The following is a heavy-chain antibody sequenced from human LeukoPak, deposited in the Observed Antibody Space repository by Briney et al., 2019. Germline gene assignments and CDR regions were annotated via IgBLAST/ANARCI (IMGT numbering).Heavy chain of an antibody. J-gene: IGHJ4*02. V-gene: IGHV3-48*02. CDR1: GFTFSSYS. Sequence: PGGSLRLSCAASGFTFSSYSMNWVRQAPGKGLEWVSYISSISTIIYYAGSVKGRFTISRDNAKNSLYLQMNSLRDVDTAVYFCSRYLHSGAYTCDYWGQGTLVSVSS. D-gene: IGHD1-26*01. CDR3: SRYLHSGAYTCDY. CDR2: ISSISTII.